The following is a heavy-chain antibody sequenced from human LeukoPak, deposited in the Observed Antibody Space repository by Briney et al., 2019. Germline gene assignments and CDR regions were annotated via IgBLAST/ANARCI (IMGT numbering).Heavy chain of an antibody. D-gene: IGHD5-18*01. V-gene: IGHV7-4-1*02. CDR2: INTNTGNP. Sequence: ASVKVSCKASGYTFTSYAMNWARQAPGQGLEWMGWINTNTGNPTYAQGFTGRFVFSLDTSVSTAYLQISSLKAEDTAVYYCAREIGYSYGFSPNYFDYWGQGTLVTVSS. CDR1: GYTFTSYA. CDR3: AREIGYSYGFSPNYFDY. J-gene: IGHJ4*02.